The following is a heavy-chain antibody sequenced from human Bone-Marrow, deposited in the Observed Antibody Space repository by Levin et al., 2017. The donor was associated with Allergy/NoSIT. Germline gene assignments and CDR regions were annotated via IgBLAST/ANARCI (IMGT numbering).Heavy chain of an antibody. CDR3: ARDVPLRYFVRGNTYYYYMDV. D-gene: IGHD3-9*01. CDR2: ITANGRDT. V-gene: IGHV3-64*01. Sequence: QSGGSLRLSCTASGFTFSDYSMHWVRQAPGKGLEYVSGITANGRDTYYANSVKGRFTISRDNLKNTLFLQLGSLSAEDLAVYYCARDVPLRYFVRGNTYYYYMDVWGKGATVTVSS. J-gene: IGHJ6*03. CDR1: GFTFSDYS.